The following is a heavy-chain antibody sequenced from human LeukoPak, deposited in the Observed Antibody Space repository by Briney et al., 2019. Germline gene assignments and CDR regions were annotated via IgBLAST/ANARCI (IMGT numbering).Heavy chain of an antibody. CDR1: GYSFISYW. Sequence: GESLKISCKGSGYSFISYWIGWVRQMPGKGLEWMGIIYPGDSDTRYSPSFQGQVTISADKSISTAYLQWSSLKASDTAMYYRARLRYSTDYPTYYFDYWGQGTLVTVSS. CDR2: IYPGDSDT. J-gene: IGHJ4*02. D-gene: IGHD3-9*01. V-gene: IGHV5-51*01. CDR3: ARLRYSTDYPTYYFDY.